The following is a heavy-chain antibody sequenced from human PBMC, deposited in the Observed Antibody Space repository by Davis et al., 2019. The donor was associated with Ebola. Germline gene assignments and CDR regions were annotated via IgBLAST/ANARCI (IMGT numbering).Heavy chain of an antibody. V-gene: IGHV1-18*04. J-gene: IGHJ6*04. CDR1: GYTFTSYG. CDR2: ISAYNGNT. Sequence: ASVKVSCKASGYTFTSYGISWVRQAPGQGLEWMGWISAYNGNTNYAQKLQGRVTMTTDTSTSTAYMELRSLRSDDPAVYYCARDNLGSSPTFYYYYYGMDVWGKGTTVTVSS. CDR3: ARDNLGSSPTFYYYYYGMDV. D-gene: IGHD6-13*01.